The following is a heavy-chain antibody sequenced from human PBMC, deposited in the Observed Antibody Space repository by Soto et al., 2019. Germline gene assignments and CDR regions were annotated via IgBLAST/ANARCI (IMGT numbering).Heavy chain of an antibody. CDR2: ISSSSSYI. D-gene: IGHD5-18*01. CDR3: ARDPNAGYSYGYNYYYGMDV. CDR1: GFTFSSYS. V-gene: IGHV3-21*01. J-gene: IGHJ6*02. Sequence: GGSLRLSCAASGFTFSSYSMNWVRQAPGKGLEWVSSISSSSSYIYYADSVKGRFTISRDNAKNSPYLQMNSLRAEDTAVYYCARDPNAGYSYGYNYYYGMDVWGQGTTVTVSS.